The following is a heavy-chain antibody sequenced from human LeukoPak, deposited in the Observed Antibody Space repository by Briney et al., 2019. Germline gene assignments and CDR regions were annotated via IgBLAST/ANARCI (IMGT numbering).Heavy chain of an antibody. CDR2: INPSGGST. Sequence: ASVKVSCKASGYIFTNNAMHRVRLAPGQGLEWMGIINPSGGSTSYAQKFQGRVTMTRDTSTSTVYMELSSLRSEDTAVYYCARAYDFWSGYAYWGQGTLVTVSS. CDR3: ARAYDFWSGYAY. D-gene: IGHD3-3*01. CDR1: GYIFTNNA. V-gene: IGHV1-46*01. J-gene: IGHJ4*02.